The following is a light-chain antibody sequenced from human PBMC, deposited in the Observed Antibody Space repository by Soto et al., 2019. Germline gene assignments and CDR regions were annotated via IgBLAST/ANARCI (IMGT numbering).Light chain of an antibody. CDR3: NSYVAGSNV. V-gene: IGLV2-8*01. CDR1: SSDVGKYDY. Sequence: QSALTQPPSASGSPGQSVTISCTGTSSDVGKYDYVSWFQHHPGKAPKLIIYEVSKRPSGVPDRFSGSKSGSTASLTVSGLQTQDEADYYCNSYVAGSNVFGTGTKATVL. CDR2: EVS. J-gene: IGLJ1*01.